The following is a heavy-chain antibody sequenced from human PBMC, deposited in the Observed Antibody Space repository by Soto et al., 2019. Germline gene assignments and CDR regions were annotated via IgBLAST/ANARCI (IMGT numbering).Heavy chain of an antibody. J-gene: IGHJ5*02. V-gene: IGHV4-31*03. D-gene: IGHD3-16*01. Sequence: QVQLQESGPGLVKPSQTLSLTCTVSGGSISSGGYYWSWIRQHPGKGLEWIGNIYYSGTTYYNSSLKSRVTISVDTSKNQFSLKLSSVTAADTAVYYCARVRSGVGYNWFDPWGQGTLVTVSS. CDR2: IYYSGTT. CDR3: ARVRSGVGYNWFDP. CDR1: GGSISSGGYY.